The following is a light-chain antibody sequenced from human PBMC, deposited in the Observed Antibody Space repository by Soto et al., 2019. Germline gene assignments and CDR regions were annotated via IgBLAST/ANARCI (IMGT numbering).Light chain of an antibody. CDR1: QSVSSNY. CDR3: QHYYSSPIYT. CDR2: GAS. Sequence: EIVLTQSPGTLSLSPGERATLSCRASQSVSSNYLAWYQQTPGQAPRLLLYGASSRATGIPDRFSGSESGTDFTLTISRLESEDFAVYYYQHYYSSPIYTFGHGTKVDIK. J-gene: IGKJ3*01. V-gene: IGKV3-20*01.